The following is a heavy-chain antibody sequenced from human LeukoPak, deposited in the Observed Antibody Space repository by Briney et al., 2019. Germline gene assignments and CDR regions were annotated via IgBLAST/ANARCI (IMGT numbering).Heavy chain of an antibody. J-gene: IGHJ6*03. Sequence: GASVKVSCKASGYTFTGYYMHWVRQAPGQGLEWMGWINPNSGGTNYAQKFQGRVTMTRDTSISTAYMELSRLRSDDTAVYYCAREGYCSGGSCYSTYGYYYYYMDVWGKGTTVTISS. CDR3: AREGYCSGGSCYSTYGYYYYYMDV. CDR1: GYTFTGYY. CDR2: INPNSGGT. V-gene: IGHV1-2*02. D-gene: IGHD2-15*01.